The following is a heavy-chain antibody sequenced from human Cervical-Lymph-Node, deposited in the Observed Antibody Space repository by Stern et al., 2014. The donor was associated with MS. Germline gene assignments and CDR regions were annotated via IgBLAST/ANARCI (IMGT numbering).Heavy chain of an antibody. CDR1: GGSISSY. V-gene: IGHV4-59*12. Sequence: VQLVESGPGLVKPSETLSLTCTVSGGSISSYWSWIRQAPGKGLQWIGFIYYNGMGSYNPSLQSRVTISVDTSKNQFSLTLSSVTAEDTAVYYCARDRRSSWYNGGAFDIWGQGTMVTVSS. CDR3: ARDRRSSWYNGGAFDI. J-gene: IGHJ3*02. D-gene: IGHD6-13*01. CDR2: IYYNGMG.